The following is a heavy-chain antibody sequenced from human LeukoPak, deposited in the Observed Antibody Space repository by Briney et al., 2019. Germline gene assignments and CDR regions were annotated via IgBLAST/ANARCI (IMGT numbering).Heavy chain of an antibody. CDR3: AREDSSGGYYFDY. V-gene: IGHV3-33*01. Sequence: GGSLRLSCVASGFTFSSYGMHWVRQAPGKGLEWVAVIWYDGSNKYYADSVKGRFTISRDNSKNTLYLQMNSLRAEDTAVYYCAREDSSGGYYFDYWGQGTLVTVSS. CDR1: GFTFSSYG. CDR2: IWYDGSNK. D-gene: IGHD3-22*01. J-gene: IGHJ4*02.